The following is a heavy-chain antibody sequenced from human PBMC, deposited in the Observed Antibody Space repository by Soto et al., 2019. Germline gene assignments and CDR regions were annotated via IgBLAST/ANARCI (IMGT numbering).Heavy chain of an antibody. CDR3: ARRQAMVRGGDWFDP. J-gene: IGHJ5*02. CDR2: IYPGDSDT. Sequence: RGESLKISCKGSGYSFTSYWIGWVRQMPGKGLEWMGIIYPGDSDTRYSPSFQGQVTISADKSISTAYLQWSSLKASDTAMYYCARRQAMVRGGDWFDPWGQGTLVTVSS. V-gene: IGHV5-51*01. CDR1: GYSFTSYW. D-gene: IGHD3-10*01.